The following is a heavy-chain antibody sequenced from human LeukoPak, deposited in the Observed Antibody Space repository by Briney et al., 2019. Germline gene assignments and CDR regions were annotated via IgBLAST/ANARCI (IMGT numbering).Heavy chain of an antibody. Sequence: GGSLRLSCAASGFTFSSYNMNWVRQAPGKGLEWVSSISSSSSYIYHADSVKGRFTISRDNAKNSLYLQMNSLRAEDTAVYYCARDGPVPAAIGGYYWGQGTLVTVSS. CDR3: ARDGPVPAAIGGYY. CDR1: GFTFSSYN. CDR2: ISSSSSYI. D-gene: IGHD2-2*02. J-gene: IGHJ4*02. V-gene: IGHV3-21*01.